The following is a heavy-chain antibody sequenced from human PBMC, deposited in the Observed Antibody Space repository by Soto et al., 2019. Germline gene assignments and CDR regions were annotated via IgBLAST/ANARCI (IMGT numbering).Heavy chain of an antibody. Sequence: PSETLSLTCTVSGGSVSSGSYYWSWIRQPPGKGLEWIGYIYYSGSTNYNPSLKSRVTISVDTSKNQFSLKLSSVTAADTAVYYCARDRRGYRYGPFDYWGQGTLVTVSS. V-gene: IGHV4-61*01. CDR3: ARDRRGYRYGPFDY. CDR1: GGSVSSGSYY. D-gene: IGHD5-18*01. J-gene: IGHJ4*02. CDR2: IYYSGST.